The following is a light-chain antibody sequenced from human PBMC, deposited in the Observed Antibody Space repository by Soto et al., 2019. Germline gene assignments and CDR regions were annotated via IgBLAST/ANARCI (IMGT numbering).Light chain of an antibody. CDR1: QSINSD. CDR2: GAS. J-gene: IGKJ4*01. Sequence: EILMTQSPATLSVSPGETNRLSCRASQSINSDVAWYQQKVGQTTRLLIFGASSRANGIPARFSGSGSGTEFNLTICSLQSEDFAFYFCQQYDDWLRLTFGGGTKVDI. CDR3: QQYDDWLRLT. V-gene: IGKV3D-15*01.